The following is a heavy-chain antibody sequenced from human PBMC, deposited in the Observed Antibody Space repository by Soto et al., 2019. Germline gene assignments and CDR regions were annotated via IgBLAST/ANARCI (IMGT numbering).Heavy chain of an antibody. V-gene: IGHV3-11*05. CDR2: ISHTSSYT. CDR3: ASRYDGCSYYSDFAY. J-gene: IGHJ4*02. D-gene: IGHD3-22*01. Sequence: QVQLVESGGGLVKPGGSLRLSCAASGFSFSSYYMSWIRQAPGKGLEWISDISHTSSYTNYADSVKGRFTISRDNAKKFLYLQRSSLRDDETAVYYCASRYDGCSYYSDFAYWGQGTLVTVAS. CDR1: GFSFSSYY.